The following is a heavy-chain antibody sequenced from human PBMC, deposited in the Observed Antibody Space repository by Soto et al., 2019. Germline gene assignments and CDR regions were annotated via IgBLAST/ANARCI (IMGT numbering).Heavy chain of an antibody. CDR2: ISNNSSAI. J-gene: IGHJ4*02. Sequence: EVQLVESGGGLVQPGGSLRLSCAASGFTFSNYAMNWVRQAPGKGLEWVSYISNNSSAIYHADSVKGRCTISSDNAKNSMYLQMNSLKDEDTAVYYFARDPSSSTTVTLMDYWGQGTLVTVSS. CDR1: GFTFSNYA. CDR3: ARDPSSSTTVTLMDY. D-gene: IGHD4-17*01. V-gene: IGHV3-48*02.